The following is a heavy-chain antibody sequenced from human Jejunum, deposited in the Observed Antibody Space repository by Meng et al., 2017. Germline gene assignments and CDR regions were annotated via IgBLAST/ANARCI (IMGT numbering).Heavy chain of an antibody. V-gene: IGHV4-59*01. CDR2: IYYSGST. D-gene: IGHD6-13*01. CDR1: GGSINSYY. J-gene: IGHJ4*02. Sequence: SETLSLTCTVSGGSINSYYWSWIRQPPGKGLEWIGYIYYSGSTNYNPSLKSRVTISVDTSKNQFSLKLSSVTAADTAVYYCARSGAAHSRMDYWGQGTLVTVGS. CDR3: ARSGAAHSRMDY.